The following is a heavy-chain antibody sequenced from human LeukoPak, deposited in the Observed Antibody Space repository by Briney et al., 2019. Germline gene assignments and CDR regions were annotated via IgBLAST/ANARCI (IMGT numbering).Heavy chain of an antibody. CDR1: GGSISGWY. CDR3: AREAPWYFDL. J-gene: IGHJ2*01. CDR2: IYDSGNT. Sequence: PSDTLSLTCTVSGGSISGWYWSWIRQPPGKGLEWIANIYDSGNTYYNPSLKSRVTISVDTSKNQFSLKLSSVTAADTAVYYCAREAPWYFDLWGRGTLVTVSS. V-gene: IGHV4-59*07.